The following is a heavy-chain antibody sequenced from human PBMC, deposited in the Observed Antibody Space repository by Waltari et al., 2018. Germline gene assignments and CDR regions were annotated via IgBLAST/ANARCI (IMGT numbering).Heavy chain of an antibody. CDR3: ARGINESFEP. CDR2: IKSGGDRT. Sequence: EVQVLESGGGLAQPGGSLRLSCAASGFTFSNYAMRWVRQAPGKGVECVSGIKSGGDRTAYVDSGKGRFTISRDNSKNTLYLQMNSLRVEDTALYYCARGINESFEPWGQGTLVTVSS. V-gene: IGHV3-23*01. J-gene: IGHJ5*02. CDR1: GFTFSNYA. D-gene: IGHD1-1*01.